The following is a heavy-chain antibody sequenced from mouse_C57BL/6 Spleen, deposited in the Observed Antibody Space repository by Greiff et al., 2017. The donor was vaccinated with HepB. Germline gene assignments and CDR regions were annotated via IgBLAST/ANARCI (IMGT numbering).Heavy chain of an antibody. D-gene: IGHD1-1*01. CDR2: INPSNGGT. CDR1: GYTFTSYW. Sequence: QVQLQQPGTELVKPGASVKLSCKASGYTFTSYWMHWVKQRPGQGLEWIGNINPSNGGTNYNEKFKSKATLTVDKSSSTAYMQLSSLTSEDSAVYYCASGNYYGSSSSYAMDYWGQGTSVTVSS. J-gene: IGHJ4*01. V-gene: IGHV1-53*01. CDR3: ASGNYYGSSSSYAMDY.